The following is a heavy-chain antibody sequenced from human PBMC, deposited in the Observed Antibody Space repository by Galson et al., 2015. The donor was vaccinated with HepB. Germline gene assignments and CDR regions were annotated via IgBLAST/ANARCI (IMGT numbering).Heavy chain of an antibody. CDR1: GYTLTELS. V-gene: IGHV1-24*01. D-gene: IGHD3-10*01. Sequence: SVKVSCKVSGYTLTELSMHWVRQAPGKGLEWVGGFDPEDGETIYAQKFQGRVTMTEDTFTDTAYMELSSLRSEDTAVYYCATTYGRYYYGSGSLDYWGQGTLVTVSS. CDR2: FDPEDGET. CDR3: ATTYGRYYYGSGSLDY. J-gene: IGHJ4*02.